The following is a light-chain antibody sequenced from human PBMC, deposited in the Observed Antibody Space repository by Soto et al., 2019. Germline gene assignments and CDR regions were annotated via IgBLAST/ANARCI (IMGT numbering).Light chain of an antibody. CDR2: GAS. CDR1: QSISTS. Sequence: IHMHPSPSSLTAPVVDTVPITCRASQSISTSLVWYQQKPNEAPKLLIYGASNLQSGVPSGFRGSGSGTDFTLTISSLQPEDFATYYCQQSYSIPRTFGQGTKVDIK. CDR3: QQSYSIPRT. J-gene: IGKJ1*01. V-gene: IGKV1-39*01.